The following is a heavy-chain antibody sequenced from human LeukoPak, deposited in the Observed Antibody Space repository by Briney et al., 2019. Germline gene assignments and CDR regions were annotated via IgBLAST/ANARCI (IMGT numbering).Heavy chain of an antibody. D-gene: IGHD2-15*01. V-gene: IGHV1-69*04. CDR1: GGTFSSYA. CDR3: ARDVVVVAATPNWYFDL. Sequence: GASVKVSCKASGGTFSSYAFSWVRQAPGQGLEWMGRIIPILGIANYAQKFQGRVTITAEKSTSTAYMELSSLRSEDTAVYYCARDVVVVAATPNWYFDLWGRGTPVTVSS. J-gene: IGHJ2*01. CDR2: IIPILGIA.